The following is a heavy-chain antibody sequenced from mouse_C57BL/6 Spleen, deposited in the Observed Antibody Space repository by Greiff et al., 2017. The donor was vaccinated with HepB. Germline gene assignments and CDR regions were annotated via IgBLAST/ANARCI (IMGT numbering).Heavy chain of an antibody. CDR2: IDPSDSYT. V-gene: IGHV1-50*01. D-gene: IGHD2-4*01. CDR1: GYTFTSYW. CDR3: AKGKDDDVYFDY. Sequence: QVQLQQPGAELVKPGASVKLSCKASGYTFTSYWMQWVKQRPGQGLEWIGEIDPSDSYTNYNQKFKGKATLTVDKSSSPAYMQLSSLASEDSAVYYCAKGKDDDVYFDYWGQGTTLTVSS. J-gene: IGHJ2*01.